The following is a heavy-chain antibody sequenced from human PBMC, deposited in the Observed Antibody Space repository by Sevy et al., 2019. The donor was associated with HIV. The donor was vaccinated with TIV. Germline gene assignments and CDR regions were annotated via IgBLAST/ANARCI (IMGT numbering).Heavy chain of an antibody. D-gene: IGHD6-19*01. Sequence: ASVKVSCKASGGTFSRDGISWVRQAPGQGLEWMGGIISFFDMTNYAQKFQGRVTITADESTSTVYMELSSLRFEDTAVFYCARGGGSGWYYFDSVSQGTLVTVS. CDR1: GGTFSRDG. CDR3: ARGGGSGWYYFDS. CDR2: IISFFDMT. J-gene: IGHJ4*02. V-gene: IGHV1-69*13.